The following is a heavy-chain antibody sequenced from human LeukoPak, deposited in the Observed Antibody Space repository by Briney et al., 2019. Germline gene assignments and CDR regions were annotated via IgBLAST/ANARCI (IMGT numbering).Heavy chain of an antibody. D-gene: IGHD4-17*01. CDR1: GFTFSSYW. Sequence: GGSLRLSCAASGFTFSSYWMSWVRQAPGKGLEWVANIKQDGSEKYYVDSVKGRFTISRDNAKNSLYLQMNSLRAEDTAVYYCARDRGITVTTDYYYGMDVWGQGTTVTVSS. CDR2: IKQDGSEK. J-gene: IGHJ6*02. V-gene: IGHV3-7*01. CDR3: ARDRGITVTTDYYYGMDV.